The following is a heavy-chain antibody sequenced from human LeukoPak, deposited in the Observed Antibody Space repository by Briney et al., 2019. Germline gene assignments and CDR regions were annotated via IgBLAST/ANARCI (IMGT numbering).Heavy chain of an antibody. Sequence: GGSLRISCAASGFTFSSYWMHWVRQGPGKGLVWVSRINSDGSSTRFADSVKGRFTISRDNAKNKLYLQMNSLRVDDTAVYYCAREDRTDGYNLHYWGQGTLVTVSS. V-gene: IGHV3-74*01. CDR1: GFTFSSYW. CDR3: AREDRTDGYNLHY. J-gene: IGHJ4*02. D-gene: IGHD5-24*01. CDR2: INSDGSST.